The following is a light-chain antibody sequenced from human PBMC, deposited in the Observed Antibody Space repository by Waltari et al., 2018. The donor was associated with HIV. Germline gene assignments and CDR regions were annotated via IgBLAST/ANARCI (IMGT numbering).Light chain of an antibody. Sequence: QSALTQPASVSGSPGQSISISCTGTSSDIEPYNYVSWYQQPPGKAPKLLIYQVSLRPSGVSDRFSGSNSGSTASLTISGLQANDEAHYYCSSFTITSTVIFGGGTRLTVL. CDR1: SSDIEPYNY. J-gene: IGLJ2*01. CDR3: SSFTITSTVI. CDR2: QVS. V-gene: IGLV2-14*03.